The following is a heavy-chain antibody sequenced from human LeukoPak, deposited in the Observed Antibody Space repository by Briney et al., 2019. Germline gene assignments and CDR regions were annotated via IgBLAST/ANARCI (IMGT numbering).Heavy chain of an antibody. J-gene: IGHJ2*01. CDR2: IYYSGST. Sequence: SETLSLTCTVSGDSIGTYYWTWIRQSAGKGLEWIGYIYYSGSTNYNPSLKSRVTISLGTSKNQFSLRLSSVTAADTAVYYCARGMSIAAAGNYWYFDLWGRGTLVTVSS. CDR3: ARGMSIAAAGNYWYFDL. V-gene: IGHV4-59*01. CDR1: GDSIGTYY. D-gene: IGHD6-13*01.